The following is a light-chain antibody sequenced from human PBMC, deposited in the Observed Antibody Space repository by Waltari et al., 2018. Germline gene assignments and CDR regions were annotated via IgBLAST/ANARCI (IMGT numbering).Light chain of an antibody. V-gene: IGLV3-21*03. Sequence: SYVLTQPPSVSVAPGKTARISCAGQNIRDKTVYWYQQKPGQAPVVVIYDSTGRPSGIPDRFSGPDPATLTIARVEAGDEADYYCQVWDDTRDQPVFGGGTRLTVL. CDR2: DST. CDR1: NIRDKT. J-gene: IGLJ2*01. CDR3: QVWDDTRDQPV.